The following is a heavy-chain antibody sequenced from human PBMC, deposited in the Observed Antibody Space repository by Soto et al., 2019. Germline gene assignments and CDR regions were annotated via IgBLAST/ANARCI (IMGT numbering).Heavy chain of an antibody. Sequence: ASVKVSCKVSGYTLTELSMHWVRQAPGTGLEWMGGFDPEDGETIYAQKFQGRVTMTEDTSTDTAYMELSSLRSEDTAVYYCTTESIGPCFGELFNYWGQGTLVTVSS. CDR2: FDPEDGET. D-gene: IGHD3-10*01. CDR3: TTESIGPCFGELFNY. CDR1: GYTLTELS. V-gene: IGHV1-24*01. J-gene: IGHJ4*02.